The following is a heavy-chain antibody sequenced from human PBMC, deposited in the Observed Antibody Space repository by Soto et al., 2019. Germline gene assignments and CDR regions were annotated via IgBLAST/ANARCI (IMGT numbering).Heavy chain of an antibody. CDR3: ARLYYYDSSGYLDP. D-gene: IGHD3-22*01. V-gene: IGHV1-18*01. CDR1: GYTFTSYG. CDR2: ISAYNGNT. J-gene: IGHJ5*02. Sequence: GASVKVSCKASGYTFTSYGISWVRQAPGQGLEWMGWISAYNGNTNYAQKLQGRVTMTTDTSTSTAYMDLRSLRSDDTAVYYCARLYYYDSSGYLDPWGQGTLVTVSS.